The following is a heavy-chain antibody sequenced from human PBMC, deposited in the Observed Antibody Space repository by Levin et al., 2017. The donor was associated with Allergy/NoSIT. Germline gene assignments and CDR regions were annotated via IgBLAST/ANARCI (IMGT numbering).Heavy chain of an antibody. CDR3: VRVPSGGHVFDY. J-gene: IGHJ4*02. D-gene: IGHD6-19*01. V-gene: IGHV3-72*01. CDR2: SRIKTYSYTT. Sequence: HAGGSLRLSCTVSGFTFSDYYMDWVRQAPGKGLEWVGHSRIKTYSYTTEYAASVKGRFTISRDDSRNSLYLQMNSLKSEDTAVYYCVRVPSGGHVFDYWGQGTLVTVSS. CDR1: GFTFSDYY.